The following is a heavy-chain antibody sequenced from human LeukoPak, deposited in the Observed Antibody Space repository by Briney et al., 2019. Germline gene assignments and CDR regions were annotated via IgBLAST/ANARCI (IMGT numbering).Heavy chain of an antibody. J-gene: IGHJ4*02. CDR3: VSFYETN. CDR2: INSDGSWT. Sequence: ETLSLTCTVSGGSISSYYWSWIRQPPGKGLVWVSHINSDGSWTGYADSVKGRFTISKDNAKNTVYLQMNNLRAEDTAVYYCVSFYETNWGRGTLVTVSS. CDR1: GGSISSYY. V-gene: IGHV3-74*01. D-gene: IGHD2-2*01.